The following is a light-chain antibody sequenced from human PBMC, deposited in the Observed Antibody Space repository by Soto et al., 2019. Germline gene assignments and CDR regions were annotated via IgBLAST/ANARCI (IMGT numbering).Light chain of an antibody. J-gene: IGKJ1*01. CDR1: QSISSY. CDR3: QQSYSAPWT. V-gene: IGKV1-39*01. Sequence: DIQMTQSPSSLSASVGDRVTITCRASQSISSYLNWYQQKPGKVPKLLIYGASSVQSGVPSRFSSGGSGTDFTLTISSLQPEDYATYYCQQSYSAPWTFRQGTEVEIK. CDR2: GAS.